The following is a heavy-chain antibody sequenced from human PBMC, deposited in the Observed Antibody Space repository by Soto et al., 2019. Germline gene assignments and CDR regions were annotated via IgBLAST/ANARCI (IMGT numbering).Heavy chain of an antibody. D-gene: IGHD3-22*01. CDR2: IDPSDSYT. CDR1: GYSFSTYW. CDR3: ARHHYDTSSGYYPDY. V-gene: IGHV5-10-1*03. J-gene: IGHJ4*02. Sequence: EVQLVQSGAEVKKPGESMKISCKGSGYSFSTYWINWVRQMPGKGLEWMGRIDPSDSYTNYSPSFEGHVTMSADKSISTAYLQWSSLEASDTAMYFCARHHYDTSSGYYPDYWGQGTLVTVSS.